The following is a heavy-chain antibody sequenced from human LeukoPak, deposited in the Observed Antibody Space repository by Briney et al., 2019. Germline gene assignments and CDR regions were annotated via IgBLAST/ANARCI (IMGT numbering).Heavy chain of an antibody. CDR2: IYYSGST. CDR3: ARGSLYDFWSGYYWFDP. CDR1: GGSLSSYY. V-gene: IGHV4-59*01. J-gene: IGHJ5*02. Sequence: SETLSLTCTVSGGSLSSYYWSWIRQPPGKGLEWIGYIYYSGSTNYNPSLKSRVTISVDTSKNQFSLKLSSVTAADTAVYYCARGSLYDFWSGYYWFDPWGQGTLVTVSP. D-gene: IGHD3-3*01.